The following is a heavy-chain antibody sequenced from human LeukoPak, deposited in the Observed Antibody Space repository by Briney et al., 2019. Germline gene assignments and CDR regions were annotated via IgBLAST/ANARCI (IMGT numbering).Heavy chain of an antibody. V-gene: IGHV6-1*01. CDR1: GDSIFSNTAA. Sequence: SQTLSLTCAISGDSIFSNTAAWNWIRQSPSRGLEWLGRTYYRSKWYNGYAVSVRSRITIDPDTSKNQFSLQLNSVTPEDTAVYYCATSGGFNSPRHYWGQGTLVTVSS. CDR3: ATSGGFNSPRHY. D-gene: IGHD3-16*01. CDR2: TYYRSKWYN. J-gene: IGHJ4*02.